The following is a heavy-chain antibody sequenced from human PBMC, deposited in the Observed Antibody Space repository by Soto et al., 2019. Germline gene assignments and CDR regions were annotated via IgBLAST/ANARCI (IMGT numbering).Heavy chain of an antibody. V-gene: IGHV4-34*01. J-gene: IGHJ4*02. CDR3: ARKGRDYCGGGACYSLDY. Sequence: LSLTCAVYGGFFSGYYWSWIRQPPGKGLEWMGEINHSGSTNYNPSLKSRVSISIDTSKNQFSLKLSSVTAADTAVYYCARKGRDYCGGGACYSLDYWGQGTLVTVSS. CDR2: INHSGST. D-gene: IGHD2-15*01. CDR1: GGFFSGYY.